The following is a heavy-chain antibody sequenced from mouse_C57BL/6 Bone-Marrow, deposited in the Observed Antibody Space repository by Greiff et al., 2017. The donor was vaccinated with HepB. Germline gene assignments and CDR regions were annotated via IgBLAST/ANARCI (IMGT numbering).Heavy chain of an antibody. CDR2: INPNNGGT. CDR3: ARGGYSNTGYAMDY. J-gene: IGHJ4*01. D-gene: IGHD2-5*01. Sequence: EVKLMESGPELVKPGASVKIPCKASGYTFTDYNMDWVKQSHGKSLEWIGDINPNNGGTIYNQKFKGKATLTVDKSSRTDYMELRSLTSEDTAVYYCARGGYSNTGYAMDYWGQGTSVTVSS. V-gene: IGHV1-18*01. CDR1: GYTFTDYN.